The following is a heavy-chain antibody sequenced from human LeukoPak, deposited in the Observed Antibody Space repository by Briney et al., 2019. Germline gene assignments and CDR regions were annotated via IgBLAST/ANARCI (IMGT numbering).Heavy chain of an antibody. V-gene: IGHV3-30-3*01. CDR1: GFTFSSYA. Sequence: PGGSLRLSCAASGFTFSSYAMHWVRQAPGKGLEWVAVISYDGSNKYYADSVKGRFTISRDNSKNTLYLQMNSLRAEDTAVYYCASSSIAARPLDYWGQGTLVTVSS. D-gene: IGHD6-6*01. CDR3: ASSSIAARPLDY. CDR2: ISYDGSNK. J-gene: IGHJ4*02.